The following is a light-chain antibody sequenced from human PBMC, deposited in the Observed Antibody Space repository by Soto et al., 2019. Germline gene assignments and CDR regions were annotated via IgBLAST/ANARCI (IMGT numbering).Light chain of an antibody. CDR1: QSISTY. CDR3: QQIYSTLWT. Sequence: DIQMTQSPSSLPASVGDRVTITCRASQSISTYLNWYQQKPGKAPKLLIYAASSLQSGVPSRFSGSGSGTDFTLTISSLQPDDSATFYCQQIYSTLWTFGQGTKVEIK. CDR2: AAS. J-gene: IGKJ1*01. V-gene: IGKV1-39*01.